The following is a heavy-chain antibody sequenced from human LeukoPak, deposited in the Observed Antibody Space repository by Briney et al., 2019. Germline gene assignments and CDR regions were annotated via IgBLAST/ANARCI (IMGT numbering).Heavy chain of an antibody. J-gene: IGHJ4*02. CDR2: IYPGDSDT. Sequence: GESLKISCKGSGYSFTSYWIGWVRQMPGKGLEWMGIIYPGDSDTRYSPSFQGQVTFSADNSNGTAYLQWSSLKASDTAMYYCATSRIMATISPFDYWGQGTLVTVSS. D-gene: IGHD5-24*01. CDR3: ATSRIMATISPFDY. CDR1: GYSFTSYW. V-gene: IGHV5-51*01.